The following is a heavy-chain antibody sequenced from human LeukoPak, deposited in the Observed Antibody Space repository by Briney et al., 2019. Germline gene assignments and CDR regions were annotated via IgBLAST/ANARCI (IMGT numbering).Heavy chain of an antibody. V-gene: IGHV3-33*08. Sequence: AGGSLRLSCAASGFTFSSYAMSWVRQAPGKGLEWVAVIWYDGSNKYYADSVKGRFTISRDNSKNTLYLQMNSLRAEDTAVYYCAREVNSGYDYFDYWGQGTLVTVSS. D-gene: IGHD5-12*01. CDR3: AREVNSGYDYFDY. CDR1: GFTFSSYA. CDR2: IWYDGSNK. J-gene: IGHJ4*02.